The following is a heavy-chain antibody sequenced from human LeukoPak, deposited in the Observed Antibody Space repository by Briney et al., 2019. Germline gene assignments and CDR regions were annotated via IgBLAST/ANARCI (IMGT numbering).Heavy chain of an antibody. CDR1: GFTFSSYS. J-gene: IGHJ3*02. V-gene: IGHV3-21*01. CDR3: ARDLHGTSLFDNDAFDI. D-gene: IGHD2-2*01. Sequence: GGSLRLSCAASGFTFSSYSMNWVRQAPGKGLEWVSYISSSSSYIYYADSVKGRFTISRDNAKNSLYLQMNSLRAEDTAVYYCARDLHGTSLFDNDAFDIWGQGTMVTVSS. CDR2: ISSSSSYI.